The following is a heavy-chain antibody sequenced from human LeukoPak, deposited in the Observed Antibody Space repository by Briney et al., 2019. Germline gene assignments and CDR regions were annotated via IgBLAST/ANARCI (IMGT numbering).Heavy chain of an antibody. CDR3: AKSLFTSATGTGRAFHI. J-gene: IGHJ3*02. CDR2: INWNGGST. CDR1: GFTFDDYG. D-gene: IGHD1-1*01. V-gene: IGHV3-20*04. Sequence: PGGSLRLSCAASGFTFDDYGMSWVRQAPGKGLEWVSGINWNGGSTGYADSVKGRFTISRDNSKNTLYLQMNSLRAEDTAVYYCAKSLFTSATGTGRAFHIWGQGTRVTVSS.